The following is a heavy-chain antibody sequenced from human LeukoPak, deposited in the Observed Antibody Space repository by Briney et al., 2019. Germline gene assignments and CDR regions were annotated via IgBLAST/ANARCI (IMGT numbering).Heavy chain of an antibody. CDR3: ARHMPHMVRGVIGWFDP. Sequence: HGESLKISCKGSGYSFTSYWISWVRQMLGKGLEWMGRIDPSDSYTNYSPSFQGHVTISADKSISTAYLQWSSLKASDTAMYYCARHMPHMVRGVIGWFDPWGQGTLVTVSS. D-gene: IGHD3-10*01. CDR1: GYSFTSYW. J-gene: IGHJ5*02. CDR2: IDPSDSYT. V-gene: IGHV5-10-1*01.